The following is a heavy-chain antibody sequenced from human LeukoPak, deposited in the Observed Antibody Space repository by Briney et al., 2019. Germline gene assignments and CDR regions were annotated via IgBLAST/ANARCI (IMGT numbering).Heavy chain of an antibody. CDR2: INPSGGST. J-gene: IGHJ6*03. Sequence: ASVKVSCKASGYTFTSYYMHWVRQAPGQGLEWMGIINPSGGSTSYAQKFQGRVTMTRDMSTSTVYMELSSLRSEDTAVYYCARGRDGNYYYYYYMDVWGKGTTVTVSS. D-gene: IGHD5-24*01. V-gene: IGHV1-46*01. CDR3: ARGRDGNYYYYYYMDV. CDR1: GYTFTSYY.